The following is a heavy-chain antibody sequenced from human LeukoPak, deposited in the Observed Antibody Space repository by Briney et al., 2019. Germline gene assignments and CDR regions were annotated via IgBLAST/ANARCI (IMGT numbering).Heavy chain of an antibody. J-gene: IGHJ4*02. CDR3: AKVDVMGSNYWGYFDY. Sequence: GGSLRLSCTASGFTFSSYGKHWVRQAPGEGLEWMAFIRYDGSNKYYADSVKGRFTISRDNSKNTLYLQMNSLRAEDTAVYYCAKVDVMGSNYWGYFDYWGPRTLVTVSS. D-gene: IGHD4-11*01. V-gene: IGHV3-30*02. CDR1: GFTFSSYG. CDR2: IRYDGSNK.